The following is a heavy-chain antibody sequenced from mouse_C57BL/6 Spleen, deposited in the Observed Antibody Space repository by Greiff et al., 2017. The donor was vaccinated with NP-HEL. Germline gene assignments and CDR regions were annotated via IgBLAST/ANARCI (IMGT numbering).Heavy chain of an antibody. CDR1: GYTFTDYY. CDR3: ARAARHYAMDY. J-gene: IGHJ4*01. D-gene: IGHD6-1*01. Sequence: VQLQQSGPELVKPGASVKISCKASGYTFTDYYMNWVKQSHGKSLEWIGDINPNNGGTSYNQKFKGKATLTVDKSSSTAYMELRSLTSEDSAVYYCARAARHYAMDYWGQGTSVTVSS. CDR2: INPNNGGT. V-gene: IGHV1-26*01.